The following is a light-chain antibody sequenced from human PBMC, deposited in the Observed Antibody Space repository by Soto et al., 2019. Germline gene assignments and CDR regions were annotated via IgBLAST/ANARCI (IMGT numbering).Light chain of an antibody. V-gene: IGLV2-14*01. J-gene: IGLJ2*01. CDR2: DVS. Sequence: QSVLTQPASASGSPGQSVTISCTGTSSDVGGYNYVSWYQQHPGKAPKFMIYDVSNRPSGVSTRFSGSKSGNTASLTISGLLAEDEADYYCSSYTTGSTPVVFGGGTKLTVL. CDR3: SSYTTGSTPVV. CDR1: SSDVGGYNY.